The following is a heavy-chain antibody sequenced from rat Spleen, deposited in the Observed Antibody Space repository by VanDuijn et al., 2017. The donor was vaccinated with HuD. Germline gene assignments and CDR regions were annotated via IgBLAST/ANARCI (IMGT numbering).Heavy chain of an antibody. D-gene: IGHD1-6*01. Sequence: EVQLVESGGGLVQPGRSLKLSCAASGFTFSNYYMAWVRQAPTKGLEWVAYISTGGGSTYYRDSVKGRFTISRDDGKSTLYLEMDSLRSEDTATYYCARAYYSFAYWGQGTLVTVSS. CDR2: ISTGGGST. J-gene: IGHJ3*01. CDR3: ARAYYSFAY. CDR1: GFTFSNYY. V-gene: IGHV5-27*01.